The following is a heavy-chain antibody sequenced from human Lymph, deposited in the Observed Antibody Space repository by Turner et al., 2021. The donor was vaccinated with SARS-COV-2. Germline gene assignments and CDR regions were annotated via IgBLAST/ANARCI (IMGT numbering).Heavy chain of an antibody. CDR2: IYYSGST. CDR1: GGSISSGDYY. Sequence: QVQLQESGPGLVKPSQTLSLTCTVSGGSISSGDYYWSWIRQPPGKGLERIGYIYYSGSTYYNPSLKSRVTISVDTSKNQFSLKLSSVTAADTAVYYCARVVVLRRAYFDYWGQGTLVTVSS. D-gene: IGHD2-8*01. CDR3: ARVVVLRRAYFDY. J-gene: IGHJ4*02. V-gene: IGHV4-30-4*01.